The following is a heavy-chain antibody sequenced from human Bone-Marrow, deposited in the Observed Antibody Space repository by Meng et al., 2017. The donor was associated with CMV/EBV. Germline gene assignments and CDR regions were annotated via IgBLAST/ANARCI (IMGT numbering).Heavy chain of an antibody. CDR3: ARERVGVVVPAAPDY. D-gene: IGHD2-2*01. Sequence: GESLKISCAASGFTFSSYSMNWVRQAPGKGLEWVSSISSSSSYIYYADSVKGRFTISRDNAKNSLYLQMNSLRAEDTAVYYCARERVGVVVPAAPDYWGQGTLVTVSS. J-gene: IGHJ4*02. V-gene: IGHV3-21*01. CDR2: ISSSSSYI. CDR1: GFTFSSYS.